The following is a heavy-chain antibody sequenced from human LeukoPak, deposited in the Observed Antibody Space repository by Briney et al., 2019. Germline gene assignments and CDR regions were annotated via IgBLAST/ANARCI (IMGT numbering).Heavy chain of an antibody. CDR3: ARGIVVVPAARSDWFDP. CDR1: GYTFTSYG. Sequence: GASVKVSCKASGYTFTSYGISWVRQAPGQGLEWMGWISAYNGNTNYAQKLQGRVTITRDTSASTAYMELSSLRSEDTAVYYCARGIVVVPAARSDWFDPWGQGTLVTVSS. CDR2: ISAYNGNT. V-gene: IGHV1-18*01. D-gene: IGHD2-2*01. J-gene: IGHJ5*02.